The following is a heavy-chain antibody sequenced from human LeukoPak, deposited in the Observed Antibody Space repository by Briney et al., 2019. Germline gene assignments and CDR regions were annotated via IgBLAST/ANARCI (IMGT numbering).Heavy chain of an antibody. V-gene: IGHV3-30-3*01. Sequence: GGSLRLSCAASGFTFSSYAMHWVRQAPGKGLEWVAVISYDGSNKYYADSVKGRFTISRDNSKNTLYLQMNSLRAEDTAVHYCARDPSSPWGQGTLVTVSS. CDR2: ISYDGSNK. J-gene: IGHJ5*02. D-gene: IGHD2-2*01. CDR3: ARDPSSP. CDR1: GFTFSSYA.